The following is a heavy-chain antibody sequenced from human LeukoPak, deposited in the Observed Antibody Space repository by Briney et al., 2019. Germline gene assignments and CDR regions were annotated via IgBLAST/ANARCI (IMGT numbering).Heavy chain of an antibody. CDR1: GFTFSSYA. V-gene: IGHV3-23*01. J-gene: IGHJ4*02. CDR3: AKPYYYGSGSYFNFDY. CDR2: ISGSGGST. D-gene: IGHD3-10*01. Sequence: PGGSLRLSCAASGFTFSSYAMSWVRQAPGKGLEWVSGISGSGGSTYYADSVKGRFTISRDNSKNTLYLQMNSLRAEDTDVYYCAKPYYYGSGSYFNFDYWGQGTLVTVSS.